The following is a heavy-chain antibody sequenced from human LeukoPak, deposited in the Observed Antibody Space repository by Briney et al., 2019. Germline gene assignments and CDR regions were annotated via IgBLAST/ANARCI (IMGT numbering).Heavy chain of an antibody. CDR1: GFTFDTYR. Sequence: GGSLRLSCAASGFTFDTYRMNWVRQAPGKGLEWVSSISSRNDIYYGDSVKGRFTISRDNAKNSVYLQMNSLRPEDTAVYYCARDLFSSCTSGWLDYWGQGTLVTVSS. D-gene: IGHD6-19*01. CDR2: ISSRNDI. CDR3: ARDLFSSCTSGWLDY. J-gene: IGHJ4*02. V-gene: IGHV3-21*01.